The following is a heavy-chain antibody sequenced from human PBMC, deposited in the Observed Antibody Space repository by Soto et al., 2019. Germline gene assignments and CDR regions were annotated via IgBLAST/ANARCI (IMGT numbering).Heavy chain of an antibody. J-gene: IGHJ4*02. CDR3: ARADFWSGFYAFEH. CDR2: FYYSGST. Sequence: SETLSLTCSVSGDSIRSYYWDWMRQTPGKGLEWIGYFYYSGSTNYTPSLNDRVTISADTPKNQFSLRLTSVTAADTAVYYCARADFWSGFYAFEHWGPRLLVTVCS. CDR1: GDSIRSYY. D-gene: IGHD3-3*01. V-gene: IGHV4-59*01.